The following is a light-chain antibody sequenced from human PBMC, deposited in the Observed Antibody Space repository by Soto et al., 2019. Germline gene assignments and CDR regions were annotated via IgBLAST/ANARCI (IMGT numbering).Light chain of an antibody. CDR2: EVS. CDR1: STDVGAYNY. CDR3: SSYTTSSTYV. J-gene: IGLJ1*01. V-gene: IGLV2-14*01. Sequence: QSVLTQPASVSGSPGQSITISCTGTSTDVGAYNYVSWYQQHPGKAPKIMIYEVSNRPSGVSNRFSGSKSGTTASLTISGLQAEDEADYYCSSYTTSSTYVFGTGTKVTAL.